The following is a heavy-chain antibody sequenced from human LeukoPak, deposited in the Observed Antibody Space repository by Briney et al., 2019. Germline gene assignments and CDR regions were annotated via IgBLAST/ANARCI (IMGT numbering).Heavy chain of an antibody. CDR3: VRVPRSYYYYYYMDV. CDR1: GGSISGYH. Sequence: PSETLSLTCNVSGGSISGYHWSWIRQPPGKGLEWLGYIYYSGSSNYNPSLKSRVTISADTSKNQFSLKLNSVTAADTAVYYCVRVPRSYYYYYYMDVWGKGTTVTVSS. J-gene: IGHJ6*03. CDR2: IYYSGSS. V-gene: IGHV4-59*01.